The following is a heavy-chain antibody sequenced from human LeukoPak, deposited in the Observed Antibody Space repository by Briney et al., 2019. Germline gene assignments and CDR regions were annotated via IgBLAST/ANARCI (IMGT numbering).Heavy chain of an antibody. Sequence: PSVTLSLTCTVSGGSITGFYWNWIRQPPGMELDWIGYIYHSGSTNYNPSLKSRVTISVDTSKTQFPLRLSSATAADTAVYYCTRGNYALDAFDIWGQGTMVTVSS. CDR1: GGSITGFY. CDR3: TRGNYALDAFDI. CDR2: IYHSGST. J-gene: IGHJ3*02. D-gene: IGHD1-7*01. V-gene: IGHV4-59*08.